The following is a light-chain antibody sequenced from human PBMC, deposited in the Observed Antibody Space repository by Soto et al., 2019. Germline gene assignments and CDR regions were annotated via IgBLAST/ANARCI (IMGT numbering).Light chain of an antibody. V-gene: IGKV1-5*03. Sequence: DIQMTQSPSTLSASVGDRVTITCRASQSISNWLAGYKQKPGKAPKVLIYKASSLESGVPSRFSGSGSGTEFPLTISSLQPDDFATYYCQQYDSYPWTFGQGTKVEVK. J-gene: IGKJ1*01. CDR1: QSISNW. CDR3: QQYDSYPWT. CDR2: KAS.